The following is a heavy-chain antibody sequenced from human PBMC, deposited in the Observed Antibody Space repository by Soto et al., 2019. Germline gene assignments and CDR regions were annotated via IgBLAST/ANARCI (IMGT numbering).Heavy chain of an antibody. D-gene: IGHD2-2*01. CDR2: ISSSGGNT. J-gene: IGHJ3*02. CDR1: GFTFSSYA. CDR3: AKPLRGGSMYDGFHI. V-gene: IGHV3-23*01. Sequence: EVQLLESGGGLVQPGESLRLSCAASGFTFSSYAMSWVRQAPGKGLEWVSGISSSGGNTFYVDSVKGRFTISRDNSKNTLYLPLDNLRAEDTAVFYCAKPLRGGSMYDGFHIWGQGTMVTVSS.